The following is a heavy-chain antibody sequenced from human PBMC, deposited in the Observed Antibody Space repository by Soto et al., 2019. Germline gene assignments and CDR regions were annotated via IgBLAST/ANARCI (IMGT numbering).Heavy chain of an antibody. J-gene: IGHJ4*02. CDR2: IFYSGRP. Sequence: SETLPLTCTVSGGSVRSSTYYWGWIRQPPGKGLEWIGSIFYSGRPHYNPSLKTRLTVSLDTSKNRFSLKLSSVTAADTATYFCARQSGAMAYYFDSWGQGTQVTVSS. CDR3: ARQSGAMAYYFDS. D-gene: IGHD4-17*01. V-gene: IGHV4-39*01. CDR1: GGSVRSSTYY.